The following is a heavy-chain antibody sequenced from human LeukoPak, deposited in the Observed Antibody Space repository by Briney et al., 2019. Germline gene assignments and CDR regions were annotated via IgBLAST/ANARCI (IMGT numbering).Heavy chain of an antibody. CDR2: ISWDGDRT. D-gene: IGHD6-19*01. J-gene: IGHJ4*02. CDR1: GFTFDNYI. V-gene: IGHV3-43*01. Sequence: GGSLRLSCAASGFTFDNYIMHWVRQPPGKTLEWVSLISWDGDRTYYADSVKGRFTISRDNSKNSLYLQMNNLTTEDTALYYCAKDRKWLETAHYFDHWGQGTLVTVSS. CDR3: AKDRKWLETAHYFDH.